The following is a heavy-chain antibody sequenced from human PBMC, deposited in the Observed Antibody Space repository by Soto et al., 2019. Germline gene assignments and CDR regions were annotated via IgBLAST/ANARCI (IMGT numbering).Heavy chain of an antibody. CDR3: ARFASGIYSSGRGYFDY. D-gene: IGHD6-19*01. Sequence: SGGSLRLSCAASGFTVSSNYMSWVRQAPGKGLEWVSVIYSGGSTYYADSVKGRFTISRDNSKNTLYLQMNSLRAEDTAVYYCARFASGIYSSGRGYFDYWGQGTLVTVSS. CDR2: IYSGGST. V-gene: IGHV3-53*01. J-gene: IGHJ4*02. CDR1: GFTVSSNY.